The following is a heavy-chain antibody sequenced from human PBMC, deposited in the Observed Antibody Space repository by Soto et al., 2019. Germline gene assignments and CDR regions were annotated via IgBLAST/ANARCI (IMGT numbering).Heavy chain of an antibody. CDR3: ARRLLTYYYYYGMDV. CDR2: MNPNSGNT. Sequence: ASVKVSCKASGYTFTSYDINWVRQATGQGLERMGWMNPNSGNTGYAQKFQGRVTMTRNTSISTAYMELSSLRSEDTAVYYCARRLLTYYYYYGMDVWGQVTTVTVSS. J-gene: IGHJ6*02. D-gene: IGHD3-22*01. CDR1: GYTFTSYD. V-gene: IGHV1-8*01.